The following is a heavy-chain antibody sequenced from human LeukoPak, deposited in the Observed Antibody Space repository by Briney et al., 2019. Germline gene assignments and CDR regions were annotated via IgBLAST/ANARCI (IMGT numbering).Heavy chain of an antibody. CDR1: GFTFSDYY. CDR3: ARDLRLLS. CDR2: ISGTSSFT. Sequence: PGGSLRLSCAASGFTFSDYYMSWVRQAPGKGLEWISYISGTSSFTNYADSVKGRFTVSRDNAKNSLYLQMNTLRAEDTALYYCARDLRLLSWGQGTLVTVSS. J-gene: IGHJ5*02. V-gene: IGHV3-11*06.